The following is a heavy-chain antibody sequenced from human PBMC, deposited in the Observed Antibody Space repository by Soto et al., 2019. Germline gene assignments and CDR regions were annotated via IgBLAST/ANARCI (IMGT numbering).Heavy chain of an antibody. CDR3: ARESVALTKDFDY. V-gene: IGHV1-46*01. CDR2: INPRGGST. D-gene: IGHD2-21*02. Sequence: GASVKVSCKASGYTFTSYYMHWVRQAPGQGLEWMGIINPRGGSTSYAQKFQDRVTMTWDTSTSTAYMELSRLRSDDTAVYYCARESVALTKDFDYWGQGTLVTVSS. CDR1: GYTFTSYY. J-gene: IGHJ4*02.